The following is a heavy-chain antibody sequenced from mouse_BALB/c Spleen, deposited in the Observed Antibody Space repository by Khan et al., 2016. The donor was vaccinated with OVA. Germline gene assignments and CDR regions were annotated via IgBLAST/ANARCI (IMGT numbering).Heavy chain of an antibody. Sequence: QIQLVQSGAELARPGASVKLSCKASGYTFTSYWMQWVKQRPGQGLEWIGAIYPGDGDTRYTQKFKGKATLTADKSSSTAYMQLSSFASEDSAVDYGARAPLLSDFDYWGQGTTLTVSS. J-gene: IGHJ2*01. CDR1: GYTFTSYW. D-gene: IGHD2-1*01. V-gene: IGHV1-87*01. CDR3: ARAPLLSDFDY. CDR2: IYPGDGDT.